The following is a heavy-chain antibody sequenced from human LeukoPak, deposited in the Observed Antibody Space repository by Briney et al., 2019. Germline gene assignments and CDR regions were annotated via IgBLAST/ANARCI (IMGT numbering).Heavy chain of an antibody. V-gene: IGHV1-2*02. CDR3: AKSPAAELWFDP. J-gene: IGHJ5*02. CDR1: GYTFIGYY. D-gene: IGHD1-14*01. Sequence: ASVKVSCKASGYTFIGYYIHWVRQATGQGLECMGWINPNSGYTKYTQKFQGRVTLTRDTSISTAYMELSRLTSDDTAVYYCAKSPAAELWFDPWGQGTLVTVSS. CDR2: INPNSGYT.